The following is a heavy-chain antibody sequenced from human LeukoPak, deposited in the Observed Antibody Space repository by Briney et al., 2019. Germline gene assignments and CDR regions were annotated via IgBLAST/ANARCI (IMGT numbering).Heavy chain of an antibody. D-gene: IGHD3-3*01. CDR2: IYYSGST. V-gene: IGHV4-59*01. CDR1: GGSISSYY. CDR3: ARNRYYEPNYYYYYMDV. Sequence: SETLSLTCTVSGGSISSYYWSWIRQPPGKGLEWIGYIYYSGSTNYNPSLKSRVTISVDTSKNQFSLKLSSVTAADTAVYYCARNRYYEPNYYYYYMDVWGEGTTVTVSS. J-gene: IGHJ6*03.